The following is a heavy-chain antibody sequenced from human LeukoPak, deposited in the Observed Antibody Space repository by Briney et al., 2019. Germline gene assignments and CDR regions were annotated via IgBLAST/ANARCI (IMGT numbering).Heavy chain of an antibody. CDR3: ARGSGYSFDY. Sequence: PGGSLRLSCAAPGFTFSYYTMNWVRQAPGQGLEWVSYISSGTSTMYYADSVKGRFTISRDNAKNSLYLQMNSLRDEDTAVYYCARGSGYSFDYWGQGTLVAVSS. J-gene: IGHJ4*02. V-gene: IGHV3-48*02. CDR2: ISSGTSTM. CDR1: GFTFSYYT. D-gene: IGHD3-22*01.